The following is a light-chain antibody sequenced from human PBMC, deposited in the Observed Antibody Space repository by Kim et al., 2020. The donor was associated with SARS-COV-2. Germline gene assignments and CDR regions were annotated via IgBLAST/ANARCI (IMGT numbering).Light chain of an antibody. Sequence: SYELTQPPSVSVSPGQTASITCSGDKLGDKYACWYQQKPGQSPVLVIYQDSKRPSGIPERFSGSNSGNTATLTISGTQAMDEADYYCQAWDSSNAVVGGG. CDR3: QAWDSSNAV. V-gene: IGLV3-1*01. CDR2: QDS. CDR1: KLGDKY. J-gene: IGLJ3*02.